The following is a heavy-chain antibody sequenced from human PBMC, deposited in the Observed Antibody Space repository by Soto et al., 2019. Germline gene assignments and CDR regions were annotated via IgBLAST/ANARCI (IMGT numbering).Heavy chain of an antibody. CDR1: GYSFSSYW. D-gene: IGHD6-19*01. CDR2: IYPGDSET. CDR3: ARPSGLLALATSRWFFDL. Sequence: EVQLVQSGPEVKQPGESLKISCTASGYSFSSYWIGWVRQMPGKGLELMGIIYPGDSETRYNPAFQGQVTISVDKSITTSYLQWSSLKASDTAMYYCARPSGLLALATSRWFFDLWGRGTLVTVSS. V-gene: IGHV5-51*01. J-gene: IGHJ2*01.